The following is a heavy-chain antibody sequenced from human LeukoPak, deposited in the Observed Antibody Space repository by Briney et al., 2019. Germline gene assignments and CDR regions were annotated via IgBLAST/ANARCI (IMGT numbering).Heavy chain of an antibody. J-gene: IGHJ6*02. CDR3: ARDRDGFGELLPYYYYYGMDV. CDR2: ISSSSTTI. V-gene: IGHV3-48*01. Sequence: GGSLRLSCAPSAFTFSSYSMNCVRHAPGKGLEWVSYISSSSTTIYYADSVKGRFTISRDNAKNSLYLQMNSLRAEDTAVYYCARDRDGFGELLPYYYYYGMDVWGQGTTVTVSS. CDR1: AFTFSSYS. D-gene: IGHD3-10*01.